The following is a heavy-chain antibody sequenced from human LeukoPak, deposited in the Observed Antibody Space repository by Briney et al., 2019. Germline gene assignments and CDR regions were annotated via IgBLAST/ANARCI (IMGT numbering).Heavy chain of an antibody. CDR2: IYCSGRT. Sequence: SETLSLTCAVYGGSFSGYYWGWIRQPPGKGLEWIGNIYCSGRTYYNPSLKSRVTISVDTSKNQFSLKLSSVTAADTVVYYCARGVTMIVVVIHDWYFDLWGRGTLVTVSS. CDR3: ARGVTMIVVVIHDWYFDL. J-gene: IGHJ2*01. CDR1: GGSFSGYY. D-gene: IGHD3-22*01. V-gene: IGHV4-34*01.